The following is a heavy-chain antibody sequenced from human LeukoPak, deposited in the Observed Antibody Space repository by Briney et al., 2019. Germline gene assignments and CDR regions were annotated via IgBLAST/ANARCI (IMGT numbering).Heavy chain of an antibody. Sequence: ASVKVSCKASDYTFTSYDISWVRQAPGQGLEWMGWISAYNDNTNYAQKLQGRVTMTTDTSTSTAYMELRSLRSDDTAVYYCARVGATWVYFDYWGQGTLVTVSS. CDR2: ISAYNDNT. CDR3: ARVGATWVYFDY. CDR1: DYTFTSYD. V-gene: IGHV1-18*01. D-gene: IGHD1-26*01. J-gene: IGHJ4*02.